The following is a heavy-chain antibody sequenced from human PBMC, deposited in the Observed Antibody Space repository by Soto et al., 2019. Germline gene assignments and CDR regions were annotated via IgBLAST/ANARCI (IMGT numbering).Heavy chain of an antibody. V-gene: IGHV5-10-1*01. J-gene: IGHJ6*02. CDR2: IDPSDSYT. CDR3: GSSRPMLSSTRNYYYYYGMDV. CDR1: GYSFTSYW. D-gene: IGHD2-2*01. Sequence: GESLKISCKGSGYSFTSYWISWVRQMPGKGLEWMGRIDPSDSYTNYSPSFQGHVTISADKSISTAYLQWSSLKASDTAMYYCGSSRPMLSSTRNYYYYYGMDVWGQGTTVTVSS.